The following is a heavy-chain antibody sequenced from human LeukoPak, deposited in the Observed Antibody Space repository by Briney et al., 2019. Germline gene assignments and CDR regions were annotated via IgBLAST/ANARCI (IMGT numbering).Heavy chain of an antibody. CDR3: ARVSRGKWELLGAHDY. J-gene: IGHJ4*02. D-gene: IGHD1-26*01. CDR2: ISTSSSYI. V-gene: IGHV3-21*01. CDR1: GFTFSSYE. Sequence: GGSLRLSCAASGFTFSSYEMNWVRQAPGKGLEWVSSISTSSSYIYYADSVKGRFTISRDNARKSLYLQMDSLRAEDTAVYYCARVSRGKWELLGAHDYWGQGTLVTVSS.